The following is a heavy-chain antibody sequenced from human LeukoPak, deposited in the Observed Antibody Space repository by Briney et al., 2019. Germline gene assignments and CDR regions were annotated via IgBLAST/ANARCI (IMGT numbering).Heavy chain of an antibody. CDR3: AGTRPRTTGDYYYYYYMDV. CDR1: GFTFSTYT. D-gene: IGHD1-1*01. V-gene: IGHV3-21*01. Sequence: GGSLRLSCAASGFTFSTYTMNWVRQAPGKGLEWVSSISSRSSYIYYADSVKGRFTISRDNAKNSLYLQMNSLRAEYTAVYDCAGTRPRTTGDYYYYYYMDVWGKGTTVTVSS. J-gene: IGHJ6*03. CDR2: ISSRSSYI.